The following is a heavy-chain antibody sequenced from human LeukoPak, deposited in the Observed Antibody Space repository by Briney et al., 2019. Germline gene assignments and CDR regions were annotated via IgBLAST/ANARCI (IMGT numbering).Heavy chain of an antibody. CDR3: ARRTDGDGDLDY. J-gene: IGHJ4*02. D-gene: IGHD2-21*02. Sequence: GGSLRLSCAASGFTFSSYAMNWVRRAPGKGLEWVSALTGSGTSTYSSASVKGRFTISRDNSKNALYLQMTSLRPEDTAVYYCARRTDGDGDLDYWGQGTLVTVSS. CDR1: GFTFSSYA. V-gene: IGHV3-23*01. CDR2: LTGSGTST.